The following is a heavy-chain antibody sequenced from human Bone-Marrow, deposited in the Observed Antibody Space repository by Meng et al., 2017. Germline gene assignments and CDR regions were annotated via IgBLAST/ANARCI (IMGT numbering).Heavy chain of an antibody. CDR1: GFTFSTYT. D-gene: IGHD2-15*01. Sequence: GESLKISCAASGFTFSTYTMNWVRQAPGKGLEWLSYISSSANTMFYEDSVKGRFTISRNNAENSLYLQMSGLRAEDTAVYYCARLGYCSGGSCYPLDYWGQGALVTVSS. J-gene: IGHJ4*02. V-gene: IGHV3-48*04. CDR2: ISSSANTM. CDR3: ARLGYCSGGSCYPLDY.